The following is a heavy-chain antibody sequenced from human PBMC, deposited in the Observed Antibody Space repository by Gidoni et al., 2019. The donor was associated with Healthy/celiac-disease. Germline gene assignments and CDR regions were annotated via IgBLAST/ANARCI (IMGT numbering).Heavy chain of an antibody. J-gene: IGHJ5*02. V-gene: IGHV3-21*01. CDR3: ARDRYDSSGYPWFDP. CDR2: ISSSSSYI. D-gene: IGHD3-22*01. Sequence: EVQLVESGGGLVKPGGSLRLSCAASGFTFSSYSMNWVRQAPGKGLELVSSISSSSSYIYYADSVQGRFTISRDNAKNSLYLQMNSLRAEDTAVYYCARDRYDSSGYPWFDPWGQGTLVTVSS. CDR1: GFTFSSYS.